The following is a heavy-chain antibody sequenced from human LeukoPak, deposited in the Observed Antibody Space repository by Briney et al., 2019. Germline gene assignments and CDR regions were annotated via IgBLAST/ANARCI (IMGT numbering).Heavy chain of an antibody. CDR3: ANEIRPNDY. D-gene: IGHD4-17*01. V-gene: IGHV3-23*03. CDR1: GFTFSSHA. Sequence: GGSLRLSCAASGFTFSSHAWSWVRQAPGRGLEWVSCIDIGGDNTYYGDSVKGRFTISRDNSKNTLYLQMDGLRAEDSAVYYCANEIRPNDYWGQGTLVTVSS. J-gene: IGHJ4*02. CDR2: IDIGGDNT.